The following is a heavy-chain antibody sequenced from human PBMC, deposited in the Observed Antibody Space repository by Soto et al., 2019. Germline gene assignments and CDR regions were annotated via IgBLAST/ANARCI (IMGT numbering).Heavy chain of an antibody. CDR1: DASIDNVDDH. J-gene: IGHJ4*02. Sequence: PSEPLSLPCTVSDASIDNVDDHWGWIRQAPGKGLEWIGTIYYGGSAFYNPFLKSRVYLPVDTSQNQFSLKLESVTAADTAVYYCVRFWPPPYSDALTDYTDAFDYWGQGTLVTVSS. V-gene: IGHV4-39*01. CDR2: IYYGGSA. D-gene: IGHD3-9*01. CDR3: VRFWPPPYSDALTDYTDAFDY.